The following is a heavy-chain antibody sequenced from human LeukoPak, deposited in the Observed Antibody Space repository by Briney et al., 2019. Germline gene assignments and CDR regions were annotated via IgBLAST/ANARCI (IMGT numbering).Heavy chain of an antibody. CDR3: ARACSGGSCYSTQDY. J-gene: IGHJ4*02. CDR1: GFTFSSYG. CDR2: IWYDGSNK. Sequence: GGSLRLSCAASGFTFSSYGMHWVRQDPGKGLEWVAVIWYDGSNKYYADSVKGRFTISRDNSKNTLYLQMNSLRAEGTAVYYCARACSGGSCYSTQDYWGQGTLVTVSS. D-gene: IGHD2-15*01. V-gene: IGHV3-33*01.